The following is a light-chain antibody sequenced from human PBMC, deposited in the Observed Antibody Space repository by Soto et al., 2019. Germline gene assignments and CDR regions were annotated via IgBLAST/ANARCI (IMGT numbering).Light chain of an antibody. Sequence: QSVLTQPPSASGTPGQRVTISCSGSSSNVGSNFVYWYQQLPGTAPRLLIYRNNQRPSGVPDRFAASKSGTSASLAISGLRSEDEADYHCAAWDDSLSGPLFGGGTNLTVL. CDR2: RNN. V-gene: IGLV1-47*01. CDR1: SSNVGSNF. J-gene: IGLJ2*01. CDR3: AAWDDSLSGPL.